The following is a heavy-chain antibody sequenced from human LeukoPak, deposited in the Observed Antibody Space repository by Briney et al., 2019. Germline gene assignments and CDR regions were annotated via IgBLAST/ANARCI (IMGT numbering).Heavy chain of an antibody. V-gene: IGHV4-59*08. CDR1: AGSISNY. Sequence: SETLSLTCTVSAGSISNYWSWLRQPPGKGLEWIGYIHYSGSTHYNSSLTSRVTISIDTSKNQFSLNLKSVTAADTAVYYCARLRSTGSHDCWGRGTLVTVSS. D-gene: IGHD1-26*01. J-gene: IGHJ4*02. CDR3: ARLRSTGSHDC. CDR2: IHYSGST.